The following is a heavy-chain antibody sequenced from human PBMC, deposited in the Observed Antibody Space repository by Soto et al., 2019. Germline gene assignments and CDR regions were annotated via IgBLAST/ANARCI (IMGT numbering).Heavy chain of an antibody. CDR2: IYYSGST. J-gene: IGHJ4*02. V-gene: IGHV4-39*01. CDR1: GGSISSSSYY. D-gene: IGHD2-15*01. Sequence: QLQLQESGPGLVKPSETLSLTCTVSGGSISSSSYYWGWIRQPPGKGLEWIGSIYYSGSTYYNPSLKSRFTISVDTSKNQFSLKLSSVTAADTAVYYCARRIAVVAATDYWGQGTLVTVSS. CDR3: ARRIAVVAATDY.